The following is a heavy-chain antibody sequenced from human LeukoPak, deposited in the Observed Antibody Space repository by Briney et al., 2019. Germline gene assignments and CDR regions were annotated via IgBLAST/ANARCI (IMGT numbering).Heavy chain of an antibody. CDR2: INHSGST. CDR3: ARDPRYDYVWGSYRWGAFDI. Sequence: SETLSLTCAVYGGSFSGYYWSWIRQPPGKGLEWIGEINHSGSTNYNPSLKSRVTISVDTSKNQFSLKLSSVTAADTAVYYCARDPRYDYVWGSYRWGAFDIWGQGTMVTVSS. CDR1: GGSFSGYY. D-gene: IGHD3-16*02. V-gene: IGHV4-34*01. J-gene: IGHJ3*02.